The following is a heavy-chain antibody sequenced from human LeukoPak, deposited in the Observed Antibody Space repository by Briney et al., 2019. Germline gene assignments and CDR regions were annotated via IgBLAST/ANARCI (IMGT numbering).Heavy chain of an antibody. CDR2: ISGSGGST. V-gene: IGHV3-23*01. Sequence: GGSLRPSCAASGFTFSSYGMSWVRQAPGKGLEWVSAISGSGGSTYYADSVKGRFTISRDNSKNTLYLQVNSLRAEDTAVYYCAKGRFGGDYWGQGTLVTVSS. D-gene: IGHD3-10*01. CDR1: GFTFSSYG. J-gene: IGHJ4*02. CDR3: AKGRFGGDY.